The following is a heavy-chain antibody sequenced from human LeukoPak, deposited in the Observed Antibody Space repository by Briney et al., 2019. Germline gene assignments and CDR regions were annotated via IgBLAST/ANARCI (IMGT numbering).Heavy chain of an antibody. CDR3: ARPRISSGYIYAYLY. CDR1: GYTFTAYY. D-gene: IGHD5-18*01. V-gene: IGHV1-2*02. CDR2: INPNTGDT. J-gene: IGHJ4*02. Sequence: ASVRVSCKASGYTFTAYYMHWVRQAPGPGLGWMGWINPNTGDTNYAQTFQGRVTMTRDTSINTAYMELSRLRSDDTAVYYCARPRISSGYIYAYLYWGQGTLVTVSS.